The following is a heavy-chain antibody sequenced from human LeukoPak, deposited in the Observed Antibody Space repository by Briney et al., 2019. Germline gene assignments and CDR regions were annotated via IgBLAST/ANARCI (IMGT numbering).Heavy chain of an antibody. CDR2: IWYDGSNK. Sequence: GGSLRLSCAASGFTFSSYGMHWVRQAPGKGLDWVAVIWYDGSNKYYADSVKGRFTISRDNSNNTLYLQMNSLRAEDPAVYYCARGEGYYGSGSYFNPPLTFDYWGQGTLVTVSS. CDR1: GFTFSSYG. J-gene: IGHJ4*02. V-gene: IGHV3-33*01. D-gene: IGHD3-10*01. CDR3: ARGEGYYGSGSYFNPPLTFDY.